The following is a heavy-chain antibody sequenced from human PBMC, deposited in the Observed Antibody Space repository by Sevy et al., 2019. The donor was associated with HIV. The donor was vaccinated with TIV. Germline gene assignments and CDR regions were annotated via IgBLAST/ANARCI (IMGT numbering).Heavy chain of an antibody. J-gene: IGHJ4*02. CDR3: VRADPDQHFDS. V-gene: IGHV1-46*01. CDR2: VEPSAGNT. Sequence: ASVKVSCKASGGTFTNNYIHWVRQAPGQGLEWMGMVEPSAGNTTYAQKFQGRVTMTKDTSTSILYMVLSSLRSEDTAVYYCVRADPDQHFDSWGQGTLVTVSS. CDR1: GGTFTNNY.